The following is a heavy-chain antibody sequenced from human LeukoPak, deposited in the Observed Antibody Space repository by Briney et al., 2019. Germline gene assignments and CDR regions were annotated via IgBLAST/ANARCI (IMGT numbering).Heavy chain of an antibody. V-gene: IGHV3-30*02. CDR1: GFTFSSYG. CDR3: ATGRDTAMVRLDY. J-gene: IGHJ4*02. Sequence: GGSLRLSCAASGFTFSSYGMHWVRQAPGKGLEWVAFIRYDGSNKYYADSVKGRFTISRDNSKNTMYLQMNSLRAEDTAVYFCATGRDTAMVRLDYWGQGTLVTVSS. D-gene: IGHD5-18*01. CDR2: IRYDGSNK.